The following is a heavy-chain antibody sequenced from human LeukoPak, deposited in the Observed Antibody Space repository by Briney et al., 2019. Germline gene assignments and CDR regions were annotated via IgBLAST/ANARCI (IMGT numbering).Heavy chain of an antibody. V-gene: IGHV3-23*01. J-gene: IGHJ4*02. Sequence: GGSLRLSCAASGFTFGNYGMTWVRQAPGKGLEWVSAISRSGRSTYYADSMRGRFTISRDNSKNTLYLQMNSLRAEDTAVYYCARVEQWFLYWGQGTLVTVSS. CDR1: GFTFGNYG. D-gene: IGHD6-19*01. CDR2: ISRSGRST. CDR3: ARVEQWFLY.